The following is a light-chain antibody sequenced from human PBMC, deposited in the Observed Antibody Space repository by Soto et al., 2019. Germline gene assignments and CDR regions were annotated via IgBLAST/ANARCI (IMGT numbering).Light chain of an antibody. CDR3: QQYGSSSYT. Sequence: EIVLTQSPGTLSLSPGERATLSCRASQSVSSSYLAWYQQKPGQAPRLLIYGASSSATSTPDRFSGSGSGTDFAITISRLEPEDFAVYYWQQYGSSSYTFGQGTKLEIK. CDR1: QSVSSSY. J-gene: IGKJ2*01. V-gene: IGKV3-20*01. CDR2: GAS.